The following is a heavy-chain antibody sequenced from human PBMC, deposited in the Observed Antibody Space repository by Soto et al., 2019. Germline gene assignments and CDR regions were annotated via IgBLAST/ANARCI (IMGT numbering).Heavy chain of an antibody. D-gene: IGHD6-6*01. CDR2: IYHSGST. V-gene: IGHV4-30-4*01. CDR1: DGYISSGDYY. J-gene: IGHJ5*02. Sequence: SETQSLTCTVSDGYISSGDYYWSWIRQPPGKGLEWIGYIYHSGSTYYNPSLKSRVTISVDTSKNQFSLKLSSVTAADTAVYYCARERPDGARLDPWGQGTLVTVSS. CDR3: ARERPDGARLDP.